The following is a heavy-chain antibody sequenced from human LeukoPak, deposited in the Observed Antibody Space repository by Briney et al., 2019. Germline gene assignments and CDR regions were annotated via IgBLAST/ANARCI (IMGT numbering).Heavy chain of an antibody. Sequence: PGGSLRLSCAASGFTFSSYSMNWVRQAPGKGLEWVSSISSSSSYICYADSVKGRFTISRDNAKNSLYLQMNSLRAEDTAVYFCAKDPNGDYIGTFDIWGQGTMVTVSS. V-gene: IGHV3-21*04. J-gene: IGHJ3*02. CDR1: GFTFSSYS. CDR2: ISSSSSYI. D-gene: IGHD4-17*01. CDR3: AKDPNGDYIGTFDI.